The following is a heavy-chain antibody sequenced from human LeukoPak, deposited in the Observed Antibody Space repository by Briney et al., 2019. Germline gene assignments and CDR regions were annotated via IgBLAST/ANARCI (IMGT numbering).Heavy chain of an antibody. D-gene: IGHD6-13*01. V-gene: IGHV4-59*01. CDR3: VRAYSSSWYSPVGWFDP. Sequence: SQTLSPTCTLAARSISTNYWSWIRPPPRNGIEWVGSIYYSGSTNYHPSLKSRVTLSVETSKKQFSLKLSSVTAADTAVYYCVRAYSSSWYSPVGWFDPWGQGNLVTVSS. CDR1: ARSISTNY. J-gene: IGHJ5*02. CDR2: IYYSGST.